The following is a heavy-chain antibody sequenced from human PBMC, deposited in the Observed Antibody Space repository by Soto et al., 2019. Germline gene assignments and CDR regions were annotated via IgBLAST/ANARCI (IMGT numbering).Heavy chain of an antibody. J-gene: IGHJ5*02. Sequence: QVQLVRSGAEVKKPGASVKVSCKASGYTFTGYYLHWVRQAPGQGLEWMGWINPNSGGTNYAQKFQGRVTMTRDTSISTAYMELSRLRSDDTAVYYCARDRGHYYDSSGYWNWFDPWGQGTLVTVSS. CDR2: INPNSGGT. V-gene: IGHV1-2*02. CDR1: GYTFTGYY. CDR3: ARDRGHYYDSSGYWNWFDP. D-gene: IGHD3-22*01.